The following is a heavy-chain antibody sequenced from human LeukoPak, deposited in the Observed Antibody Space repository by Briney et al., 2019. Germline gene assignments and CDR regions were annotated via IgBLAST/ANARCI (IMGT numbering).Heavy chain of an antibody. CDR2: ISGDGGST. J-gene: IGHJ3*02. Sequence: PGGSLRLSCAASGFTFDDYAMHWVRHAPGKGLEWVSLISGDGGSTYYADSVKGRFTISRDNSKNSLYLQMNSLRTEDTALYYCAKDISIAAAQGAFDIWGRGTMVSVSS. CDR3: AKDISIAAAQGAFDI. CDR1: GFTFDDYA. D-gene: IGHD6-13*01. V-gene: IGHV3-43*02.